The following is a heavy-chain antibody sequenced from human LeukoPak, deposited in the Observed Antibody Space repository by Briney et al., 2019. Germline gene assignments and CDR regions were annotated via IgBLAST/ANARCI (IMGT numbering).Heavy chain of an antibody. CDR3: AKVIAYYYDSTGGYFDY. V-gene: IGHV3-48*01. J-gene: IGHJ4*02. CDR1: GFTFSSYS. D-gene: IGHD3-22*01. CDR2: ISSSSSTI. Sequence: GGSLRLSCAASGFTFSSYSMNWVRQAPGKGLERVSFISSSSSTIYYADSVKGRFTISRDNSKNTLYLQMNSLRAEDTAVYYCAKVIAYYYDSTGGYFDYWGQGTLVTVSS.